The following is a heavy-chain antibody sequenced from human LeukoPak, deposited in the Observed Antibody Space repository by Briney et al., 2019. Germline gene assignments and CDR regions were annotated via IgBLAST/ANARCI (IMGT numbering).Heavy chain of an antibody. J-gene: IGHJ4*02. CDR1: GYTFTSYG. CDR3: AMTYGSGSYPD. D-gene: IGHD3-10*01. Sequence: GASVKVSCKASGYTFTSYGISWVRQAPGQGLEWMGWISAYNGNTNYAQKLQGRVTMTTDTSTSTAYMELRSLRSDDTAVCYYAMTYGSGSYPDWGQGTLVTVSS. CDR2: ISAYNGNT. V-gene: IGHV1-18*01.